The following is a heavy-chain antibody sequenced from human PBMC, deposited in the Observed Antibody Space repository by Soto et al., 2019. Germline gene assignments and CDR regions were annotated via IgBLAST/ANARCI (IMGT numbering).Heavy chain of an antibody. CDR1: GFTFSNAW. D-gene: IGHD2-8*01. V-gene: IGHV3-15*07. J-gene: IGHJ4*02. CDR3: TTEKGPVMVYDFDY. Sequence: PGGSLRLSCAASGFTFSNAWMNWVRQSPGKGLEWVGRIKSKTDGATTDYAAPVKSRFTISRDDSENKLYLQKNSLKTDDTAVYYCTTEKGPVMVYDFDYWSQGTLVTVSS. CDR2: IKSKTDGATT.